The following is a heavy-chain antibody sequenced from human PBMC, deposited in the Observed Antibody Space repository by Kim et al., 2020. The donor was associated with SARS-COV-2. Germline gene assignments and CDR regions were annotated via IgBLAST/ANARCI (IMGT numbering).Heavy chain of an antibody. V-gene: IGHV4-39*07. CDR1: GGSIFRSSYY. D-gene: IGHD6-19*01. Sequence: SETLSLTCTVSGGSIFRSSYYWGWIRQPPGKGLEWIGSISYSGSTYFNPSLKSRVTISLDTSKNQFSLKLKSVTAADTAVYYCARDLHLAGTGYWGQGT. CDR3: ARDLHLAGTGY. J-gene: IGHJ4*02. CDR2: ISYSGST.